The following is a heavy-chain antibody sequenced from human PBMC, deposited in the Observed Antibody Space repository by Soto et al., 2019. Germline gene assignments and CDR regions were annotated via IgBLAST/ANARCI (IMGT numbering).Heavy chain of an antibody. CDR1: GFTFSSYE. CDR3: ARVPPGYSYNYPNWFDP. J-gene: IGHJ5*02. D-gene: IGHD5-18*01. Sequence: EVQPVESGGGLVQPGGSLRLSCAASGFTFSSYEMNWVRQAPGKGLERLSYISTTGTTIYYADSVKGRFTISRDNAKNSLYLQMNSLRVEDTAVYCCARVPPGYSYNYPNWFDPWGQGTLVTVSS. V-gene: IGHV3-48*03. CDR2: ISTTGTTI.